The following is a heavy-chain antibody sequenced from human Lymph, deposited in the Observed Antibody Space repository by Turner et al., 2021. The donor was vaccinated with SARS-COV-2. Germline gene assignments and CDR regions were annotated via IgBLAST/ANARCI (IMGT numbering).Heavy chain of an antibody. J-gene: IGHJ6*02. V-gene: IGHV3-30*18. CDR3: AKEGEWEFYGGGLDV. Sequence: QVQLVESGGGLVQPGRSLRLSCSASGFTFSTYGMHWVRQAPGKGLEWVAVISYDGSNKYYADSVKGRFTIARDNSKNTLHLQMNSLRAEDTAVYYCAKEGEWEFYGGGLDVWGQGTTVTVSS. CDR1: GFTFSTYG. CDR2: ISYDGSNK. D-gene: IGHD1-26*01.